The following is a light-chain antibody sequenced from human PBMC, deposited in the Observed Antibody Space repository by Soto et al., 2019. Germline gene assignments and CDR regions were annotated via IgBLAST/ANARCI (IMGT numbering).Light chain of an antibody. Sequence: EIVLTQSPATLSLSPGERATLSCRASQSVSTFLAWYQQKPGQAPRLLIYGASSRATGIPDRFSGSGSGTDFTLTIGRLEPEDFAVYYCQQYGSSGTFGQGTKVDIK. CDR3: QQYGSSGT. CDR2: GAS. J-gene: IGKJ1*01. CDR1: QSVSTF. V-gene: IGKV3-20*01.